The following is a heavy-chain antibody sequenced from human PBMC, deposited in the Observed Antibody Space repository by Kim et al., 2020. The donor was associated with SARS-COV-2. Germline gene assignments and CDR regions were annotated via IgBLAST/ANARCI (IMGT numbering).Heavy chain of an antibody. J-gene: IGHJ4*02. Sequence: SLTSRVPISVDTTKNQFSRKLSSVTAADTAVYYCARQLRSGGYQGDYFDYWGQGTLVTVSS. CDR3: ARQLRSGGYQGDYFDY. V-gene: IGHV4-61*07. D-gene: IGHD3-16*01.